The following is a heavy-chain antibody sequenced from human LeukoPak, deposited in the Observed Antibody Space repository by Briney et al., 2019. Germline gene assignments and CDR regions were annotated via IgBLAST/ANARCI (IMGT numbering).Heavy chain of an antibody. Sequence: GGSLGLSCAASGFTFDDYGMSWVRQAPGKGLEWVSGINWNGGSTGYADSVKGRFTISRDNAKNSLYLQMNSLRAEDTALYYCARAKYYYDSSGYCDWGQGTLVTVSS. D-gene: IGHD3-22*01. CDR2: INWNGGST. V-gene: IGHV3-20*04. J-gene: IGHJ4*02. CDR3: ARAKYYYDSSGYCD. CDR1: GFTFDDYG.